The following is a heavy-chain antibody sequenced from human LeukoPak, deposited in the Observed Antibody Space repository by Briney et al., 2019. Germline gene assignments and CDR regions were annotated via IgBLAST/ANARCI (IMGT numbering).Heavy chain of an antibody. D-gene: IGHD3-22*01. CDR1: GFTFDDYG. CDR2: INWNGGST. J-gene: IGHJ6*03. CDR3: ARGLNYYDSSGSVAYYYYYYMDV. V-gene: IGHV3-20*04. Sequence: GGSLRLSCAASGFTFDDYGMSWVRQAPGKGLEWVSGINWNGGSTGYADSVKGRFTIFRDNAKNSLYLQMNSLRAEDTALYYCARGLNYYDSSGSVAYYYYYYMDVWGKGTTVTVSS.